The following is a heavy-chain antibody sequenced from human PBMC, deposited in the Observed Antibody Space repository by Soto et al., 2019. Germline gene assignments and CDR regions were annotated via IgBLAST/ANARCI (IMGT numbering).Heavy chain of an antibody. Sequence: LRLSCAASGLSFSNYAMHWVRQAPGKGLEWVTMISHNVSIQFYADSVKGRFTISRDNSKDTPYLQMNSLTPADTAVYYCVGGSLLHWGQGTPVTVSS. CDR1: GLSFSNYA. J-gene: IGHJ4*02. CDR2: ISHNVSIQ. CDR3: VGGSLLH. V-gene: IGHV3-30*04.